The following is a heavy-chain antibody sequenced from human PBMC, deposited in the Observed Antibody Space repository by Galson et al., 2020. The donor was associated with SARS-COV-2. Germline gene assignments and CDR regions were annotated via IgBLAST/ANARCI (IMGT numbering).Heavy chain of an antibody. V-gene: IGHV4-39*01. D-gene: IGHD6-19*01. J-gene: IGHJ4*02. CDR1: GGSISVTTYY. CDR2: IYYGGST. Sequence: SETLSLTCTVSGGSISVTTYYWGWIRQPPGKGLEWIGSIYYGGSTFYNPSLKSRLAISVDTSKNQIALRLNFVTAADTAVYYCATSYSYFAVAGTPWYWGQGTLVTVSS. CDR3: ATSYSYFAVAGTPWY.